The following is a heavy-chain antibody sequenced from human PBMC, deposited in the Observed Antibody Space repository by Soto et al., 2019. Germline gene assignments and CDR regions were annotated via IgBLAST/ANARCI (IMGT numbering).Heavy chain of an antibody. CDR2: MNPNSGNT. D-gene: IGHD3-16*02. CDR1: GYTFTSYD. J-gene: IGHJ4*02. V-gene: IGHV1-8*01. Sequence: QVQLVQSGAEVKKPGASVKVSCQASGYTFTSYDINWVRQATGQGLEWMGWMNPNSGNTGYAQKFQGRVTMTRNTSISTAYMELSSLRSEDTAVYYCAGSTYYDYIWGSYRYTGFDYWGQGTLVTVSS. CDR3: AGSTYYDYIWGSYRYTGFDY.